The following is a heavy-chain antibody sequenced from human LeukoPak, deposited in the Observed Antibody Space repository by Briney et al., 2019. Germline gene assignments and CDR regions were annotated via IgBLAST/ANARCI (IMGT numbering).Heavy chain of an antibody. CDR3: AAGGSWFDP. CDR2: ISAYNGNT. D-gene: IGHD5-12*01. V-gene: IGHV1-18*01. CDR1: GYTFTNYA. J-gene: IGHJ5*02. Sequence: ASVKVSCKASGYTFTNYAISWVRQAPGQGLEWMGWISAYNGNTKYTQKFQGRVTMTRDTSTSTAYMELRSLRSEDTAVYYCAAGGSWFDPWGQGTLVTVSS.